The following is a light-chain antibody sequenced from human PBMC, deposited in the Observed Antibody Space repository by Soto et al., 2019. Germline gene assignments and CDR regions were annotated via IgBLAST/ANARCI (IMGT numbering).Light chain of an antibody. CDR2: ANN. V-gene: IGLV1-40*01. CDR1: SGKLGAGYD. J-gene: IGLJ2*01. Sequence: QSVLTQPPAVSLGPGQRVTICCTGGSGKLGAGYDLHWYKPLPGTAPQLPIYANNNRSSGVPDRFSASKSGTSASLDITGLQAEDEAEYFCQSYDSSLTVVFGGGTTVTVL. CDR3: QSYDSSLTVV.